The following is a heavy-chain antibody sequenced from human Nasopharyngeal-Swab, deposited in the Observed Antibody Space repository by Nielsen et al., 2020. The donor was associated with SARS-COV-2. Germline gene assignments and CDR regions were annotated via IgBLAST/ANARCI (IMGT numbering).Heavy chain of an antibody. V-gene: IGHV3-74*01. CDR2: MNSDGSST. D-gene: IGHD5-18*01. CDR3: ARGGRNSYGYVDP. J-gene: IGHJ5*02. Sequence: GGSLRLSCAASGLTFSWHWMHWVRQAPGKGLVWVSRMNSDGSSTTYADSVKGRFTITRDNAKNTLYLQMNSLRAEDTAVYYCARGGRNSYGYVDPWGQGTLVTVSS. CDR1: GLTFSWHW.